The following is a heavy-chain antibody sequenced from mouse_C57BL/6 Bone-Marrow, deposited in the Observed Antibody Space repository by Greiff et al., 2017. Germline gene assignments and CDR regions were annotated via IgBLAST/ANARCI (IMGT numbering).Heavy chain of an antibody. Sequence: EVMLVESGGGLVKPGGSLKLSCAASGFTFSSYAMSWVRQTPEKRLEWVATISDGGSYTYYPDNVKGRFTISRDNAKNNLYLQMSHLKSEDTAMYYCAREPLGWYLDVWGTGTTVTVSS. CDR1: GFTFSSYA. CDR3: AREPLGWYLDV. J-gene: IGHJ1*03. CDR2: ISDGGSYT. V-gene: IGHV5-4*01.